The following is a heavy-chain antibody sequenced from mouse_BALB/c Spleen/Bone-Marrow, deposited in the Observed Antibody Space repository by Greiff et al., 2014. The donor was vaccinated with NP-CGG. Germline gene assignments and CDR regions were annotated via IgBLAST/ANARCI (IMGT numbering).Heavy chain of an antibody. CDR3: ARGVPMDY. Sequence: VNLVESGAELVRPGSSVKISCKASGYAFSSYWMNWVKQRPGQGLEWIGQIYPGDGDTNYNGKFKGKATLTADKSSSTAYMRLSSLTSEDSAVYFCARGVPMDYWGQGTSVTVSS. CDR2: IYPGDGDT. V-gene: IGHV1-80*01. J-gene: IGHJ4*01. CDR1: GYAFSSYW.